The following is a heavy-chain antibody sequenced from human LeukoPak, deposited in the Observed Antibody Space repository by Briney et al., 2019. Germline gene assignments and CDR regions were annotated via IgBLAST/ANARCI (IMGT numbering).Heavy chain of an antibody. CDR1: GYTLTELS. V-gene: IGHV1-24*01. D-gene: IGHD3-3*01. Sequence: ASVKVSCKVSGYTLTELSMHWVRQAPGKGLEWMGGFDPEDGETIYAQKFQGRVTMTEDTSTDTAYMELCSLRSEDTAVYYCATPSTYYDFWSGLYWGQGTLVTVSS. CDR2: FDPEDGET. J-gene: IGHJ4*02. CDR3: ATPSTYYDFWSGLY.